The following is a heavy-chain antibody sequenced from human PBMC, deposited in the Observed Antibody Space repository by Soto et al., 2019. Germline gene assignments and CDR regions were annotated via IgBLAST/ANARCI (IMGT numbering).Heavy chain of an antibody. CDR2: ISAYNGNT. CDR3: ARDSSWDYYGSGSLIDY. V-gene: IGHV1-18*01. Sequence: SVKVSCKASGYTFTSYGISWVRQAPGQGLEWMGWISAYNGNTNYAQKLQGRVTMTTDTSTSTAYMELRSLRSDDTAVYYCARDSSWDYYGSGSLIDYWGQGTLVTVSS. CDR1: GYTFTSYG. J-gene: IGHJ4*02. D-gene: IGHD3-10*01.